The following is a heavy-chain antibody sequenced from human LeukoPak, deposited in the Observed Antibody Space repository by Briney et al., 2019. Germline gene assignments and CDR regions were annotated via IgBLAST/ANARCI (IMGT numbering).Heavy chain of an antibody. V-gene: IGHV1-2*02. CDR2: INPNSGGT. CDR3: SRAPPGGPFDM. CDR1: GYTFTGYY. Sequence: ASVKVSCKASGYTFTGYYMHWVRQAPGQGLEWMGWINPNSGGTNYAQKFQGRVTMTRDTSISTAYMDLSRLTSDDTAIYYCSRAPPGGPFDMWGQGTMVAVSS. D-gene: IGHD3-16*01. J-gene: IGHJ3*02.